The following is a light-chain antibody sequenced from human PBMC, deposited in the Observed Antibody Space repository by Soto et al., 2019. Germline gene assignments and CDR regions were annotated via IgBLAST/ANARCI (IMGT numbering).Light chain of an antibody. CDR2: DAS. V-gene: IGKV1-5*01. Sequence: DIQVTQSPSTLSASVGDTVTITCRASQTISGWLAWYQQRPGKAPNLLIFDASTLESGVPSRFSGSGSGTTFTLTISSLQSDDFATYYCLQYNGYYRTFGQGTKV. CDR3: LQYNGYYRT. J-gene: IGKJ1*01. CDR1: QTISGW.